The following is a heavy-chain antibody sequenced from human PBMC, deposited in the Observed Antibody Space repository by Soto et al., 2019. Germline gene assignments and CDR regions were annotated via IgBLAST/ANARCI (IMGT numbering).Heavy chain of an antibody. J-gene: IGHJ4*02. D-gene: IGHD3-16*01. V-gene: IGHV3-23*01. Sequence: PGGSLRLSCAASGFDFRNYAMSWVRQAPGKGLEWVSSISDGGGSTDYADSVKGRFTISRDNSKNTLYLYMSSLRTEDTAVYYCADDYVNYAKEIESWGQGTLVTVSS. CDR2: ISDGGGST. CDR1: GFDFRNYA. CDR3: ADDYVNYAKEIES.